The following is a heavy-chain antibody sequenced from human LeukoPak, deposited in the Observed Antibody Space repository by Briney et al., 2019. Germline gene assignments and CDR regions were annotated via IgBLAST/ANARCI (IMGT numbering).Heavy chain of an antibody. V-gene: IGHV4-30-4*01. D-gene: IGHD3-22*01. Sequence: NPSETLSLTCTVSGGSISSGDYYWRWIRQPPGKGLEWIGYIYYSGSTYYNPSLKSRVTISVDTSKNKFSLKLSSVTAADTAVYYCARVVDSSGYILFDYWGQGTLVTVSS. CDR3: ARVVDSSGYILFDY. J-gene: IGHJ4*02. CDR1: GGSISSGDYY. CDR2: IYYSGST.